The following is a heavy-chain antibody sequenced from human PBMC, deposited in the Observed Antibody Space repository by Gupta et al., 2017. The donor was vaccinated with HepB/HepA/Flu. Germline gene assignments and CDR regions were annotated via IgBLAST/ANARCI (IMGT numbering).Heavy chain of an antibody. CDR2: INGDGSTT. CDR3: AREPINF. J-gene: IGHJ4*02. CDR1: GFTFSTYW. V-gene: IGHV3-74*01. Sequence: VQPGGSLRLSCTASGFTFSTYWMHWVRQAPGKGLVWVSRINGDGSTTTYADSVMGRFTISRDNAKNTLYLQMNSLRVEDTAVYYCAREPINFWGQGTRGTVSS.